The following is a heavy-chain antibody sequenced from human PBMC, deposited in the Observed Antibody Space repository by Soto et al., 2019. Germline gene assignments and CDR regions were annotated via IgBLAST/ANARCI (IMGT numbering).Heavy chain of an antibody. Sequence: PSETLSLTCTVSGDSMSDYFWTWIRLPAGKRLEWIGRKSISGSTDYNPSLKGRASMSVDTSKNQFSLRLISVTAADTALYYCARSLGSAAGWSFDVWGQGILVTVSS. D-gene: IGHD3-16*01. CDR1: GDSMSDYF. CDR3: ARSLGSAAGWSFDV. CDR2: KSISGST. J-gene: IGHJ4*02. V-gene: IGHV4-4*07.